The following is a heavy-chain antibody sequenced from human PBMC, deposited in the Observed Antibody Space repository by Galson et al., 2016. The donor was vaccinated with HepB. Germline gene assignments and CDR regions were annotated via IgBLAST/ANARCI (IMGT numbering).Heavy chain of an antibody. Sequence: SLRLSCAASGFNFSTFTVNWVRQVPGKGLEWVSSISSSSPYIYYADSLRGRFTVSRDNSKNSLFLQMNSLGAEDTAIYYWARWSRGTGSSLDFWGQGTLVTVSS. CDR2: ISSSSPYI. CDR3: ARWSRGTGSSLDF. J-gene: IGHJ4*02. D-gene: IGHD3-10*01. V-gene: IGHV3-21*06. CDR1: GFNFSTFT.